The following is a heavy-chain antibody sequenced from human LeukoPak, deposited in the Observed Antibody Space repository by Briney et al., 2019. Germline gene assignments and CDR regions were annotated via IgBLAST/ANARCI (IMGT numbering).Heavy chain of an antibody. CDR2: ISGSGGST. Sequence: PGGSLRLSCAASEFTFSNYGMNWVRRAPGKGLEWVSAISGSGGSTYYADSVKGRFTISRDNSKNTLYLQMNSLRAEDTAVYYCAKDMYYYDSSGYYYSSDYWGQGTLVTVSS. CDR3: AKDMYYYDSSGYYYSSDY. CDR1: EFTFSNYG. V-gene: IGHV3-23*01. D-gene: IGHD3-22*01. J-gene: IGHJ4*02.